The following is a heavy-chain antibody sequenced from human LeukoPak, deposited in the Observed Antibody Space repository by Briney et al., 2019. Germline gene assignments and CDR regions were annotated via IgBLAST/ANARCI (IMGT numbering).Heavy chain of an antibody. CDR1: GGSISSYY. CDR2: IYYSGST. V-gene: IGHV4-59*01. J-gene: IGHJ4*02. D-gene: IGHD6-19*01. Sequence: SETLSLTCTVSGGSISSYYWSWIRQPPGKGLEWIGYIYYSGSTNYNPSLKSRVTISVDTSKNQFSLKLSSVTAADTAVYYCARTVAYTYYFDYWGQGTLVTVSS. CDR3: ARTVAYTYYFDY.